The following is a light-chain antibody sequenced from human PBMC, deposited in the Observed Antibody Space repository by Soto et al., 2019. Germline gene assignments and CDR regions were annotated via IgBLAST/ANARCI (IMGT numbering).Light chain of an antibody. CDR1: RSVSTN. J-gene: IGKJ1*01. V-gene: IGKV3-15*01. Sequence: EIMMTQSAATLSVSPWERATLSCRASRSVSTNLAWYQQRPGQAPRLLIFGASTRATGIPARFTGSGSGTEFTLTISSLQSEDFAVYFCQQYFNWPRTFGQGTKVDIK. CDR3: QQYFNWPRT. CDR2: GAS.